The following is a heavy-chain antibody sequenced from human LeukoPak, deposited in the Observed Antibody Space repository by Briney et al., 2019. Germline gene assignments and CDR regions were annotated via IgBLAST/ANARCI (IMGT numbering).Heavy chain of an antibody. J-gene: IGHJ3*02. V-gene: IGHV1-8*02. Sequence: ASVKVSCKASGYTFTGYYMHWVRQAPGQGLEWMGWMNPNSGNTGYAQKFQGRVTMTRNTSISTAYMELSSLRSEDTAVYYCAKAVRHAFDIWGQGTMVTVSS. D-gene: IGHD1-1*01. CDR1: GYTFTGYY. CDR3: AKAVRHAFDI. CDR2: MNPNSGNT.